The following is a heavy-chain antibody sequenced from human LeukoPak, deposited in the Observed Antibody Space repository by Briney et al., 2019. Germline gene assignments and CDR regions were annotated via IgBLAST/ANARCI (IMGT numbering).Heavy chain of an antibody. D-gene: IGHD6-6*01. CDR3: APDRTIISVAARSNWFDP. Sequence: SETLSLTSTVSGGSISSSSYYWGWIRQPPGKGLEWIGSIYYSGSTYYNPSLKSRVTISVDTSKNQFSLKLSSVTAADTAVYYCAPDRTIISVAARSNWFDPWGQGTLVTVSS. V-gene: IGHV4-39*01. CDR1: GGSISSSSYY. CDR2: IYYSGST. J-gene: IGHJ5*02.